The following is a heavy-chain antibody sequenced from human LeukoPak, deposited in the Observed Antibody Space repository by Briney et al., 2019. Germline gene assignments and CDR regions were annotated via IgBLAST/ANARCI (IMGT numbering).Heavy chain of an antibody. J-gene: IGHJ5*02. D-gene: IGHD3-3*01. Sequence: ASVKVFCKASGYTFTNYYMVWVRQAPGQGLEWMGIINPSSGTTNYAQKFQGRVTMTRDMSTSTVYMELSSLRSEDTAVYYCARGPHKRTYDRDNWFDPWGQGTLVTVSS. CDR3: ARGPHKRTYDRDNWFDP. CDR2: INPSSGTT. V-gene: IGHV1-46*01. CDR1: GYTFTNYY.